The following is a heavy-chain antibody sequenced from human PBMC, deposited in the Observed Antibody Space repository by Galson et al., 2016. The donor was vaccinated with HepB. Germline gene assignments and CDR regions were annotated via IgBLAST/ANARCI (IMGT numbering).Heavy chain of an antibody. V-gene: IGHV1-18*01. CDR3: ATEDY. Sequence: SVKVSCKASGYSFSSFGITWVRQAPGQGLEWVGWISVYDGNTKDAQKVQGRVTMTTDTSTNTAYMELRNLRSDDTAAYYCATEDYWGPGTLVIVSS. J-gene: IGHJ4*01. CDR1: GYSFSSFG. CDR2: ISVYDGNT.